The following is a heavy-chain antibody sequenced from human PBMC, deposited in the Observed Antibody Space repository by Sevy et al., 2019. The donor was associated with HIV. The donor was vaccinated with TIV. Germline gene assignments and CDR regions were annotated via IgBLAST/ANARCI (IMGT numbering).Heavy chain of an antibody. V-gene: IGHV3-49*04. J-gene: IGHJ4*02. CDR1: GFIFGDYG. CDR3: TRGSGYESIFDY. Sequence: GGSLRLSCTASGFIFGDYGMSWVRQAPGKGLEWIAFFKSKIHGGTTENAASVKGRFTISRDDSKNIVYLQMSNLKPEDTAVYYCTRGSGYESIFDYWGQGTLVTVSS. CDR2: FKSKIHGGTT. D-gene: IGHD6-25*01.